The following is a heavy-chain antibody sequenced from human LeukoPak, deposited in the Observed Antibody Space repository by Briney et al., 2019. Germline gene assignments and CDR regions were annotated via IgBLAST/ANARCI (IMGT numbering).Heavy chain of an antibody. Sequence: ASVKVSCKASGYTFIGYYMHWVRQAPGQGLEWMGRINPNSGGTNYAQKFQGRVTMTRDTSISTAYMELSRLRSDDTAVYYCARAGGVTYYYGSGSRLGVYYFDYWGQGTLVTVSS. CDR2: INPNSGGT. J-gene: IGHJ4*02. CDR1: GYTFIGYY. V-gene: IGHV1-2*06. CDR3: ARAGGVTYYYGSGSRLGVYYFDY. D-gene: IGHD3-10*01.